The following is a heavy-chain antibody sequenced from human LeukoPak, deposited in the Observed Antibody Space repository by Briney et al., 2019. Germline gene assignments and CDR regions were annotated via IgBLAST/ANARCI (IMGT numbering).Heavy chain of an antibody. V-gene: IGHV4-34*01. J-gene: IGHJ6*02. CDR1: GGSFSGYY. D-gene: IGHD6-13*01. CDR2: INHSGST. Sequence: PSETLSLTCAVYGGSFSGYYWSWIRQPPGKGLEWIGEINHSGSTNYNPSLKSRVTISVDTSKNQFSLKPSSVTAADTAVYYCARSRRQQLVGTFYMDVWGQGTTVTVSS. CDR3: ARSRRQQLVGTFYMDV.